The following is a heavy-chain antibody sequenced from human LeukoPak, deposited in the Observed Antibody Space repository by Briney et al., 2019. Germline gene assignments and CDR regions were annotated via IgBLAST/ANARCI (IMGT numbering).Heavy chain of an antibody. V-gene: IGHV4-34*01. D-gene: IGHD6-13*01. Sequence: ASETLSLTCAVYGGSFSGYYWSWIRQPPGKGLEWIGEINHSGSTNYNPSLKSRVTISVDTSKNQFSLKLSSVTAADTAVYYCARVRRSSSWYDWFDPWGQGTLVTVSS. CDR3: ARVRRSSSWYDWFDP. CDR1: GGSFSGYY. J-gene: IGHJ5*02. CDR2: INHSGST.